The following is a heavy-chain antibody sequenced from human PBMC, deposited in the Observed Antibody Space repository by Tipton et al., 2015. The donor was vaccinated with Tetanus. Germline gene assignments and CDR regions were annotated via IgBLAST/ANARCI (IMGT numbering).Heavy chain of an antibody. D-gene: IGHD2-21*01. CDR2: ISYMGVT. V-gene: IGHV4-59*03. J-gene: IGHJ5*02. CDR1: AASISSYY. CDR3: ASIPAGSPFGWFDP. Sequence: LRLSCTVSAASISSYYWTWIRQPPGKGLEWIGYISYMGVTKYSPSLKSRVTISLDTSKNQFSLRLTAVTTADTAIYHCASIPAGSPFGWFDPWGQGTPVTVSS.